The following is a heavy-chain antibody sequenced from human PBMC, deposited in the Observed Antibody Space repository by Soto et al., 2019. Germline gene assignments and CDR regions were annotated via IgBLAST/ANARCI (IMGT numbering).Heavy chain of an antibody. CDR2: ISYDVNNK. D-gene: IGHD1-26*01. CDR1: GFTFSNYG. CDR3: SKGGSKAGMDV. V-gene: IGHV3-30*18. Sequence: QVQVVESGGGVVQPGRSLRLSCAVSGFTFSNYGMHWVRQAPGKGLEWVALISYDVNNKYYADSVKGRFTISRDNSKNPLFLQMDGLRAEDTAVYYCSKGGSKAGMDVWGQGTTVTVSS. J-gene: IGHJ6*02.